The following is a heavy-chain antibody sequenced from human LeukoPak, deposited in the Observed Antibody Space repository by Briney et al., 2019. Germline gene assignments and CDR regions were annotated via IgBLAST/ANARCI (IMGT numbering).Heavy chain of an antibody. V-gene: IGHV3-53*01. CDR1: GFTVSSNY. J-gene: IGHJ4*02. CDR2: IYSGGST. CDR3: AREGDEWEPYFDY. Sequence: GGSLRLSCAASGFTVSSNYISWVRQAPGKGLEWVSVIYSGGSTYYADSVKGRFTISRDNSKNTLYLQMNSLRAEDTAVYYCAREGDEWEPYFDYWGQGTLVTVSS. D-gene: IGHD1-26*01.